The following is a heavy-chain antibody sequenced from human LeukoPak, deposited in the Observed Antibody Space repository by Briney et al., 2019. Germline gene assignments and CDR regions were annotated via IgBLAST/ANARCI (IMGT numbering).Heavy chain of an antibody. D-gene: IGHD2-8*01. CDR3: ARTLAYCTNGVCYTRRYTSNWSEL. J-gene: IGHJ5*02. V-gene: IGHV3-74*01. Sequence: PGGSLRLSCAASKFTFSSYWMHWVRQAPGKGLVWVSHINSDGSSTNYADSVKGRFTISRDNAKNTLYLQMNSLRAEDTAVYYCARTLAYCTNGVCYTRRYTSNWSELWGQGTVVTVSS. CDR1: KFTFSSYW. CDR2: INSDGSST.